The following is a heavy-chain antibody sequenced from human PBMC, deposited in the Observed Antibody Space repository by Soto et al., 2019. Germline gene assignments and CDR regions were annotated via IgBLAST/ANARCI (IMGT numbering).Heavy chain of an antibody. CDR1: GYTFIGYY. Sequence: QEHLVQSGSEVKNPGASVRISCKASGYTFIGYYLFWVRQAPGQGLEWMGGINPNSGDSGSAQRFQGRVSMTRDTSLTTAYMELSRLTFDDTALYYCARDGPMQYTYGPIGSWGQGTLVSVSS. V-gene: IGHV1-2*02. CDR2: INPNSGDS. D-gene: IGHD5-18*01. CDR3: ARDGPMQYTYGPIGS. J-gene: IGHJ4*02.